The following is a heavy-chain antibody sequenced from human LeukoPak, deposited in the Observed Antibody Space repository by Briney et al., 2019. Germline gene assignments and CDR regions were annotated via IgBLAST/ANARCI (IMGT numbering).Heavy chain of an antibody. J-gene: IGHJ6*03. CDR2: ISRSGSTI. CDR3: AREEATIMWINYYYMDV. Sequence: GGSLRLSCAASGFTFSDYSMSWIRQAPEKGLEWVSYISRSGSTIYYADSVKGRFTISRDNAKNSLYLQMNSLRAEDTALYYCAREEATIMWINYYYMDVWGKGTTVTVSS. D-gene: IGHD5-12*01. V-gene: IGHV3-11*04. CDR1: GFTFSDYS.